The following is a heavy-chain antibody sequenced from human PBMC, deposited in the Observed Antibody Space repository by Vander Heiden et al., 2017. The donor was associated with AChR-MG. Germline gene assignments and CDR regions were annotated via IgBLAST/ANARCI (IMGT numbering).Heavy chain of an antibody. CDR2: IYHSGST. V-gene: IGHV4-38-2*02. Sequence: QVQLQESGPGLVKPSETLSLTCAVSGYSISSGYYWGWIRQPPGKGLEWIGSIYHSGSTYYNPSLKSRVTISVDTSKNQFSLKLSSVTAADTAVYYCARDDPYYYGSGNPGDWGQGTLVTVSS. CDR1: GYSISSGYY. CDR3: ARDDPYYYGSGNPGD. D-gene: IGHD3-10*01. J-gene: IGHJ4*02.